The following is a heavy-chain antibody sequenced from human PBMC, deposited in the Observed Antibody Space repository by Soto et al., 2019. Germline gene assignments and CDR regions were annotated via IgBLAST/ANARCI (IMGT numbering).Heavy chain of an antibody. CDR1: GYTFTTYA. D-gene: IGHD6-13*01. Sequence: ASVKVSCKSSGYTFTTYAMHWVRQAPGLRPEWMGWINAGNGNTKYSQKFQGRVTITWDTSANTTYMDLSSLRSEDTAVYYCARADSSSWFQDHWGQGTLVTVSS. CDR2: INAGNGNT. CDR3: ARADSSSWFQDH. V-gene: IGHV1-3*01. J-gene: IGHJ4*02.